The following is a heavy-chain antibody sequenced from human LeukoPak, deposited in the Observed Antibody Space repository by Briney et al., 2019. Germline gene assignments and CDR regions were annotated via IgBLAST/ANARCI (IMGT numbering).Heavy chain of an antibody. CDR2: ISYDGINK. CDR1: GFTFSSNA. V-gene: IGHV3-30-3*01. CDR3: ARARSGYDLFDY. J-gene: IGHJ4*02. D-gene: IGHD5-12*01. Sequence: GGSLRLSCAASGFTFSSNAMHWVRQAPGKGLEWVAVISYDGINKYYVDSVRGRFTISRDKSRNTLYLQMNSLRAEDTALYYCARARSGYDLFDYWGQGTLVTVSS.